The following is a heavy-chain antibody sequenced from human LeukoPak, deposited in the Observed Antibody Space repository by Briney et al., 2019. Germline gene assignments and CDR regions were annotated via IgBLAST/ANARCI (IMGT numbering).Heavy chain of an antibody. CDR2: ISYDGSNK. CDR3: FQILLRFLEWLSYYYYYYMDV. D-gene: IGHD3-3*01. J-gene: IGHJ6*03. CDR1: GFTFSSYD. V-gene: IGHV3-30*03. Sequence: GGSLRLSCAASGFTFSSYDMHWVRQAPGKGLEWVAVISYDGSNKYYADSVKGRFTISRDNSKNTLYLQMNSLRAEDTAVYKTFQILLRFLEWLSYYYYYYMDVWGKGTTVTVSS.